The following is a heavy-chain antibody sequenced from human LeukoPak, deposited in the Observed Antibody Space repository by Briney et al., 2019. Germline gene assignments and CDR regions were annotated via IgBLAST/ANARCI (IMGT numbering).Heavy chain of an antibody. J-gene: IGHJ3*02. V-gene: IGHV5-51*01. Sequence: GESLKISCKGSGYSFTSYWIGWVRQMPGKGLEWMGIIYPGDSDTRYSPSFQGQVTISADKSISTAYLQWSSLKASDTAMYYCARRIAVAGTARAFDIWGQGTMVTVPS. CDR2: IYPGDSDT. CDR3: ARRIAVAGTARAFDI. CDR1: GYSFTSYW. D-gene: IGHD6-19*01.